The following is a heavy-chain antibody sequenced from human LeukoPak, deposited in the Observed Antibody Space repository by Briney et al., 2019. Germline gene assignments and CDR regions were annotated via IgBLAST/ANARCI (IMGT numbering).Heavy chain of an antibody. CDR1: GGSISSGSYY. D-gene: IGHD5-18*01. Sequence: PSETLSLTCTVSGGSISSGSYYWSWIRQPAGKGLEWIGRIYTSGSTNYNPSLKSRVTISVDTSKNQFSLKLSSVTAADTAVYYCARDRGYSYGSTYVDYMDVWGKGTTVTISS. CDR3: ARDRGYSYGSTYVDYMDV. CDR2: IYTSGST. V-gene: IGHV4-61*02. J-gene: IGHJ6*03.